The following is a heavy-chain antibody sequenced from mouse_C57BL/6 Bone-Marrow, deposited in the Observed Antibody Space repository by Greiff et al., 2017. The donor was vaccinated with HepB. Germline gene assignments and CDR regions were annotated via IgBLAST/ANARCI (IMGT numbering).Heavy chain of an antibody. V-gene: IGHV1-15*01. J-gene: IGHJ4*01. CDR1: GYTFTDYE. CDR3: TSLNRPYGNYAAMDY. CDR2: IDPETGGT. Sequence: QVQLQQSGAELVRPGASVTLSCKASGYTFTDYEMHWVKQTPVHGLEWIGAIDPETGGTAYNQKFKGKAILTADKSSSTAYMELRSLTSEDSAVYYCTSLNRPYGNYAAMDYWGQGTSVTVSS. D-gene: IGHD2-1*01.